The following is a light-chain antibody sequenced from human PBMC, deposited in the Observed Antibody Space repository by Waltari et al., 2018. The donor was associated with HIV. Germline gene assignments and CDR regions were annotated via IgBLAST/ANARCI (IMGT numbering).Light chain of an antibody. CDR3: QSYDSSLSDSRV. J-gene: IGLJ3*02. CDR1: SPTIGAGYD. V-gene: IGLV1-40*01. CDR2: GNS. Sequence: QSVLTQPPSVSGAPGQRVTISCTGRSPTIGAGYDVHWYQQLPGTAPKLLIYGNSNRPSGVPDRFSGSKSGTSASLAITGLQAEDEADYYCQSYDSSLSDSRVFGGGTKLTVL.